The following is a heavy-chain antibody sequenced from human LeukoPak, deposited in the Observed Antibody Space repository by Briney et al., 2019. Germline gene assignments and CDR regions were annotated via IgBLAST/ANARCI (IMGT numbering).Heavy chain of an antibody. D-gene: IGHD1-14*01. CDR1: GGSISSYY. CDR2: IYYSGNT. CDR3: ARRGSGASLEYYFDL. J-gene: IGHJ2*01. V-gene: IGHV4-59*08. Sequence: SETLSLTCTVSGGSISSYYWSWIRQPPGKGLEYIGYIYYSGNTNSNPSLNSRVTISVDTSKNQFSLKLSSVTAADTAVYYCARRGSGASLEYYFDLWGRGTLVTVSS.